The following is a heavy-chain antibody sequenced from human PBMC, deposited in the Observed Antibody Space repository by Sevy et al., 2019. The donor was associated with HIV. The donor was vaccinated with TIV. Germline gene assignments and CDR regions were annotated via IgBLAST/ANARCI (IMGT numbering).Heavy chain of an antibody. D-gene: IGHD2-2*01. Sequence: GGSLRLSCAASGFTFSSYGMHWVRQAPGKGLEWVAFIRYDGSNKYYADSVKGRFTISRDNSKNTLYLQMNSLRAEDTAVYYCAKVFCSTSCYRGYPVGGMDVWGQGTTVTVSS. V-gene: IGHV3-30*02. CDR3: AKVFCSTSCYRGYPVGGMDV. J-gene: IGHJ6*02. CDR2: IRYDGSNK. CDR1: GFTFSSYG.